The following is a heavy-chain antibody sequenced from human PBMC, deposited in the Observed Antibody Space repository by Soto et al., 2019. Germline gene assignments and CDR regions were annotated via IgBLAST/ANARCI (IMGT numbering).Heavy chain of an antibody. J-gene: IGHJ5*02. Sequence: PVGSLRLSCAASVFMFSAYWMSCVRHSPGKGLEWVANIHGDGGKIYYVDSVKGRFTISRDNAKRSLYLQMNSLRAEDTAVYYCARDFYGGYTYGPVQSWGQAALGTVS. V-gene: IGHV3-7*01. CDR1: VFMFSAYW. CDR2: IHGDGGKI. CDR3: ARDFYGGYTYGPVQS. D-gene: IGHD5-18*01.